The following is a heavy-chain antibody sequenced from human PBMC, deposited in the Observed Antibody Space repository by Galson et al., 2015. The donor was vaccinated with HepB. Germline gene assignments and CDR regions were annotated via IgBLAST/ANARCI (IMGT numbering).Heavy chain of an antibody. J-gene: IGHJ6*03. CDR2: INAGNGNT. CDR1: GYTFTSYA. CDR3: AITLPRYSSSWDHGGYYYMDV. D-gene: IGHD6-13*01. Sequence: SVKVSCKASGYTFTSYAMHWVRQAPGQRLEWMGWINAGNGNTKYSQKFQGRVTITRDTSASTAYMELSSLRSEDTAVYYCAITLPRYSSSWDHGGYYYMDVWGKGTTVTVSS. V-gene: IGHV1-3*01.